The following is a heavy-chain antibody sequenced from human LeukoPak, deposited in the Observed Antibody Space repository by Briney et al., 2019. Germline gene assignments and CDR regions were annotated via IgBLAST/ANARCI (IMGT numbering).Heavy chain of an antibody. Sequence: PGGPLRLSCAASGFTFSSYSMNWVRQAPGKGLEWVSSISSTSGYIYYADSVKGRFTISRDNAKNSLYLQMNSPRAEDAAVYYCARSMVRGAPDYWGQGTLVTVSS. CDR3: ARSMVRGAPDY. D-gene: IGHD3-10*01. J-gene: IGHJ4*02. CDR2: ISSTSGYI. CDR1: GFTFSSYS. V-gene: IGHV3-21*01.